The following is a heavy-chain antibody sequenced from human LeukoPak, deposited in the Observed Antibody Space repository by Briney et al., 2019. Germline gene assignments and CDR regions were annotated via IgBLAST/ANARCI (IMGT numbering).Heavy chain of an antibody. Sequence: SETLSLTCSVPGGSISDYFWGWIRQPPGKGLKWIGHVYYIGKPTCSPSLESRVSISVDTSKNQFSLELTSVTAADTAVYYCARRFRTGGDLHHDAYDVWGQGTVVTVSS. CDR3: ARRFRTGGDLHHDAYDV. D-gene: IGHD3-16*01. J-gene: IGHJ3*01. V-gene: IGHV4-59*12. CDR1: GGSISDYF. CDR2: VYYIGKP.